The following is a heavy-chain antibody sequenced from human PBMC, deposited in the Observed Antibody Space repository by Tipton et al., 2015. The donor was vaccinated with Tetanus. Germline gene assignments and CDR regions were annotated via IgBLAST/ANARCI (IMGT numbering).Heavy chain of an antibody. CDR1: GDSVSSGSHY. D-gene: IGHD5-18*01. V-gene: IGHV4-61*01. CDR3: AREDTTTIDY. J-gene: IGHJ4*02. CDR2: IYYNGRT. Sequence: TLSLTCTVSGDSVSSGSHYWSWIRQPPGKGLGWIGYIYYNGRTNYNPSLKSRVTISVDTSKNQFSLKLSSVTAADTAMYYCAREDTTTIDYWGQGTLVTVSS.